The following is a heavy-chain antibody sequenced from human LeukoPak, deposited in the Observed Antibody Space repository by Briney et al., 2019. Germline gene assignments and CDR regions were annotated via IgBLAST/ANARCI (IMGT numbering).Heavy chain of an antibody. CDR1: GGSISSYY. D-gene: IGHD7-27*01. CDR3: ATRKLGNDY. Sequence: YPSETLSLTCSVSGGSISSYYWSWIRQPPGKGLEWIGHIYHSGSTNYNPSLKSRVTISADTSKNQFSLKLYSVTAADTAVYYCATRKLGNDYWGQGTLVTVSS. J-gene: IGHJ4*02. CDR2: IYHSGST. V-gene: IGHV4-59*01.